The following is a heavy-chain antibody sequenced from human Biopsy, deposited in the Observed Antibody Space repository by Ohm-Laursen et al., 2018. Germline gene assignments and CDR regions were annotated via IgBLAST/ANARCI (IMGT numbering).Heavy chain of an antibody. CDR3: ARGYSRRVSILEASIYWFDT. Sequence: GASVKVSYKASGYSFSTYDVNWVRQARGQGLEWMGWMIPSSGKTGYAQRFQGRVTLTMNTSISTAYMELSGLRSEDTAVYFCARGYSRRVSILEASIYWFDTWGQGTLVTVSS. CDR2: MIPSSGKT. J-gene: IGHJ5*02. CDR1: GYSFSTYD. D-gene: IGHD6-6*01. V-gene: IGHV1-8*01.